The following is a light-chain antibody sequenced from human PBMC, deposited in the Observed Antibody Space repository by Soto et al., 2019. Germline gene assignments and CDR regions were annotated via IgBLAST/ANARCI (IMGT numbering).Light chain of an antibody. J-gene: IGKJ1*01. Sequence: AIQMTQSPSSLSASVGDRVTITCRASQGIRNDLGWSQQIPGKAPKLLIYAASSLQSGVPSRFSGSESGTDFTLTISSLQPEDFATYYCLLGTFGQGTKVEIK. CDR1: QGIRND. CDR3: LLGT. CDR2: AAS. V-gene: IGKV1-6*01.